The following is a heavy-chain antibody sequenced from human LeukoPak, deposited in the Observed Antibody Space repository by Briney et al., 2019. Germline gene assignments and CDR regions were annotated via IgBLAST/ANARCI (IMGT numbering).Heavy chain of an antibody. D-gene: IGHD3-3*01. CDR3: ARDGPIFGVVTPIFDY. V-gene: IGHV3-48*04. Sequence: GGSLRLSCAASGFTFSNYHMNWVRQAPGKGLEWVSYISGSSNAVYYADSVKGRFAVSRDNAKNSLYLQMNSLRAEDTAVYYCARDGPIFGVVTPIFDYWGQGTLVTVSS. J-gene: IGHJ4*02. CDR2: ISGSSNAV. CDR1: GFTFSNYH.